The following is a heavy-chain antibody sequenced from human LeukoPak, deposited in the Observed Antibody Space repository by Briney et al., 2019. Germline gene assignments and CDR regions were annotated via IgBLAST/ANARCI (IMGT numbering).Heavy chain of an antibody. CDR3: AREEVDYYDSSGPSDY. V-gene: IGHV3-30-3*01. CDR2: ISYDGSNK. Sequence: GRSLRLSCAASGFTFSSYAMHWVRQAPGKGLEWVAVISYDGSNKYYADSVKGRFTISRDNSKNTLYLQMNSLRAEGTAVYYCAREEVDYYDSSGPSDYWGQGTLVTVSS. D-gene: IGHD3-22*01. J-gene: IGHJ4*02. CDR1: GFTFSSYA.